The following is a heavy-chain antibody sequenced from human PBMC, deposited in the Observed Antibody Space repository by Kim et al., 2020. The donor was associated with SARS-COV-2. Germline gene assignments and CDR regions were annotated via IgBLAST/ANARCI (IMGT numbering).Heavy chain of an antibody. V-gene: IGHV1-2*02. CDR2: INPNSGGT. D-gene: IGHD3-9*01. CDR3: ATFFNYDILTGYYPHDY. J-gene: IGHJ4*02. Sequence: ASVKVSCKASGYTFTGYYMHWVRQAPGQGLEWMGWINPNSGGTNYAQKFQGRVTMTRDTSISTAYMELSRLRSDDTAVYYCATFFNYDILTGYYPHDYWGQGPLVTVSS. CDR1: GYTFTGYY.